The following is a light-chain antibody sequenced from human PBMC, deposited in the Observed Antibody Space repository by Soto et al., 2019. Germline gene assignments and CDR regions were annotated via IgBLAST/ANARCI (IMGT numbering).Light chain of an antibody. V-gene: IGLV1-47*01. J-gene: IGLJ2*01. Sequence: QSVLTQPPSASGTPGQRVTISCSGSSSNIGSNYVYWYQQLPGTVPQLLIYRNSERPSGVPDRFSGSKSGTSASLAISGLRSEDEAVYYCAAWDDSLSGVVFGGGTQLTVL. CDR1: SSNIGSNY. CDR2: RNS. CDR3: AAWDDSLSGVV.